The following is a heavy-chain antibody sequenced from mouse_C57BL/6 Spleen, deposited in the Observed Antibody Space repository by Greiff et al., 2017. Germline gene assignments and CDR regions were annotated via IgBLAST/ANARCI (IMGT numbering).Heavy chain of an antibody. D-gene: IGHD2-3*01. CDR1: GFTFKDYY. J-gene: IGHJ4*01. V-gene: IGHV14-2*01. CDR2: IDPEDGET. Sequence: EVQLQQSGAELVKPGASVKLSCTASGFTFKDYYMHWVKQRPEQGLEWIGRIDPEDGETKYAPKFQGKATIKVDTSSNTAYLQLSSLTSEDTAVYYCARKGVYEPYAMDYWGQGTSVTVAS. CDR3: ARKGVYEPYAMDY.